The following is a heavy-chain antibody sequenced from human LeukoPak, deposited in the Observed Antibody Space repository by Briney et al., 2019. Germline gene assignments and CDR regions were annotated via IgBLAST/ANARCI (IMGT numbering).Heavy chain of an antibody. V-gene: IGHV7-4-1*02. J-gene: IGHJ5*02. Sequence: GASVKVSCKASGYTFTSYAMNWVRQAPGQGLEWMGWINTNTGNPTYAQGFTGRFVFSLDTSVSTAYLQISSLKAEDTAVYYCARDVRIVNAVVIKRVFDPWGQGTLVTVSS. CDR1: GYTFTSYA. D-gene: IGHD3-22*01. CDR2: INTNTGNP. CDR3: ARDVRIVNAVVIKRVFDP.